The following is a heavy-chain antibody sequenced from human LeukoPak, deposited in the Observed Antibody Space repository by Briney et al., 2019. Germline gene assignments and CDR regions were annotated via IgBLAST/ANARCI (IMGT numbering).Heavy chain of an antibody. CDR2: IYSGGST. CDR3: ARAINYYDSSGYYLLDAFDI. Sequence: GGSLRLSCAASGFTVSSNYMSWVRQAPGKGLEWVSVIYSGGSTYYADSVKGRFTISRDNSKNTLYLQMNSLRAEDTAVYYCARAINYYDSSGYYLLDAFDIWGQGTMVTVSS. D-gene: IGHD3-22*01. J-gene: IGHJ3*02. CDR1: GFTVSSNY. V-gene: IGHV3-53*01.